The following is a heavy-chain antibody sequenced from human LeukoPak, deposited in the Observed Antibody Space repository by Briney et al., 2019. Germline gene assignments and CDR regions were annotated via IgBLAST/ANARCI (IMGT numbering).Heavy chain of an antibody. J-gene: IGHJ4*02. CDR2: ISGSGGST. D-gene: IGHD3-3*01. V-gene: IGHV3-23*01. Sequence: PGGSLRLSCAASGFTFSSYAMSWVRQAPGKGLEWVSAISGSGGSTYYADSVKGRFTISRDNSKNTLYLQMNSLRAEDTAVYYCAKAYYPFFGVVITPLDYWGQGTLVTVSS. CDR1: GFTFSSYA. CDR3: AKAYYPFFGVVITPLDY.